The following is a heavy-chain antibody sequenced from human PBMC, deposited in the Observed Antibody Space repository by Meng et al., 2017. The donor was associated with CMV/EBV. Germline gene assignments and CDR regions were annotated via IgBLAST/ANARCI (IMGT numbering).Heavy chain of an antibody. Sequence: GESLKISCAASGFTFSTSWMHWVRQAPGKGLVWVARIDSDGSVSTYADSVKGRFTISRDNAKNTLYLQMNSLRAEDTAVCYCASARGVVRYAFDIWGQGTVVTVSS. V-gene: IGHV3-74*01. D-gene: IGHD2-15*01. CDR2: IDSDGSVS. CDR1: GFTFSTSW. CDR3: ASARGVVRYAFDI. J-gene: IGHJ3*02.